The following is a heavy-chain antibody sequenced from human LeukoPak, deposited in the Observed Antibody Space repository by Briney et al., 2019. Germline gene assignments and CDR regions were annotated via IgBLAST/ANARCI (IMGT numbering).Heavy chain of an antibody. J-gene: IGHJ6*03. V-gene: IGHV3-30*07. Sequence: GSSLRLSRAASGFTFSRNVMHWVRQAPGKGLEWVALISYDGNNKFYADSVKGRVTISRDNSRNTLYLQMNSLSGEDAAVYSCARGGIPTGPYYYFYYIDLWGKGTAVTVSS. CDR2: ISYDGNNK. CDR1: GFTFSRNV. CDR3: ARGGIPTGPYYYFYYIDL. D-gene: IGHD3-10*01.